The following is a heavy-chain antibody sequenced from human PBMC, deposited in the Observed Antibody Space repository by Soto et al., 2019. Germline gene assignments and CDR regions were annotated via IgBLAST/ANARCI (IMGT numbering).Heavy chain of an antibody. J-gene: IGHJ4*02. CDR3: ASGLSGDKVDQ. V-gene: IGHV4-4*02. D-gene: IGHD2-21*01. CDR2: VYRTGST. Sequence: PSETLSLTCAVSGGSISTSNWWSWVRQPPGKGLEWIGEVYRTGSTNYNPSLESRLTISVDKSKNQFSLKLTSVTAADTAVYYCASGLSGDKVDQWGQGTLVTVSS. CDR1: GGSISTSNW.